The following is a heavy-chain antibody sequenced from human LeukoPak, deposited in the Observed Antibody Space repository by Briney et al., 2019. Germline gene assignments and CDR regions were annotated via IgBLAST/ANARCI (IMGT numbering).Heavy chain of an antibody. V-gene: IGHV3-21*01. J-gene: IGHJ4*02. D-gene: IGHD3-10*01. Sequence: GGSLRLSCAASGFTFSSYSMNWVRQAPGKGLEWVSSISSSSSYIYYADSVKGRFTISRDNAKNSLYLQMNGLRAEDTAVYYCAIAGPMVRGVTSFDYWGQGTLVTVSS. CDR3: AIAGPMVRGVTSFDY. CDR2: ISSSSSYI. CDR1: GFTFSSYS.